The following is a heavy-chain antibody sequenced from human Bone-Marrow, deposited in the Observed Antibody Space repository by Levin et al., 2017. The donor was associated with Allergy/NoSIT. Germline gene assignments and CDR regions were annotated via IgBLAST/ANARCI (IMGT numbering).Heavy chain of an antibody. CDR1: GFTFSSYA. CDR2: ISGGGGSST. J-gene: IGHJ5*02. Sequence: GGSLRLSCTASGFTFSSYAMTWVRQAPGKGLEWGSAISGGGGSSTYYAGSVKGRFTISRDNSKNTLYLQMNSLRAEDTAVYYCAKDRRIVVVPAAPPYNWFDPWGQGTLVTVSS. V-gene: IGHV3-23*01. CDR3: AKDRRIVVVPAAPPYNWFDP. D-gene: IGHD2-2*01.